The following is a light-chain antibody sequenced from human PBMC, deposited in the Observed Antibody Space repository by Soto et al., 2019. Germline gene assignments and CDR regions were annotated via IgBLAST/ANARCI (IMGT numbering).Light chain of an antibody. CDR3: CSYAGSSIFV. V-gene: IGLV2-23*02. CDR1: SSDVGTYNL. CDR2: EVI. J-gene: IGLJ2*01. Sequence: QSALTQPASVSGSPGQSITISCTGSSSDVGTYNLVSWYQHHPGKAPKLMISEVIKRPSGVSNRSSGSKSGNTASLTISGLQAEDEADYYCCSYAGSSIFVFGGGTQLTVL.